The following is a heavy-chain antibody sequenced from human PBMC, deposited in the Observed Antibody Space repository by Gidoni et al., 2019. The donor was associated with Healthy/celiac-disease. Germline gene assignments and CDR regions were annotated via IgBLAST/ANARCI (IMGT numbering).Heavy chain of an antibody. J-gene: IGHJ4*02. V-gene: IGHV4-34*01. Sequence: QVQLQQWGAGLLKPSETLSLTCAVYGGSFSGYYWRWLRQPPGKGLEWSGEINHSGSTNYNPSLKSRVTISVDTSKNQFSLKLSSVTAADTAVYYCASLYCSSTSCYDHWGQGTLVTVSS. CDR2: INHSGST. CDR3: ASLYCSSTSCYDH. D-gene: IGHD2-2*01. CDR1: GGSFSGYY.